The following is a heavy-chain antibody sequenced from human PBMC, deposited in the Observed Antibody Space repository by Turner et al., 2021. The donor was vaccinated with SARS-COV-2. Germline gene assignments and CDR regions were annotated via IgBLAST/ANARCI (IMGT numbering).Heavy chain of an antibody. D-gene: IGHD1-1*01. CDR1: GGSISSSSYY. V-gene: IGHV4-39*01. Sequence: QLQLQESGPGLVKPSETLSLTCTVSGGSISSSSYYWGWIRQPPGKGVEWIGSIYYSGSTYYNPSLKSRVTISVDTSKNQFSLKLSSVTAADTAVYYCARLRPTQNFDYWGQGTLVTVSS. CDR3: ARLRPTQNFDY. J-gene: IGHJ4*02. CDR2: IYYSGST.